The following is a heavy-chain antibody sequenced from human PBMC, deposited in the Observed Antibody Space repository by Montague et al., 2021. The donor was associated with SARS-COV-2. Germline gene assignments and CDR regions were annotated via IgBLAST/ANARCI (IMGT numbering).Heavy chain of an antibody. CDR2: TYYRSKWYN. CDR1: GDSVSSNTVA. D-gene: IGHD6-6*01. J-gene: IGHJ4*02. V-gene: IGHV6-1*01. CDR3: ARDSEYSFDY. Sequence: CAISGDSVSSNTVAWNWFRQSPSRGLEWLGRTYYRSKWYNDYAVSMQSRVTVNPDTSKNQFSLHVNSVTLEDTAVYYCARDSEYSFDYWGQGLLVTVSS.